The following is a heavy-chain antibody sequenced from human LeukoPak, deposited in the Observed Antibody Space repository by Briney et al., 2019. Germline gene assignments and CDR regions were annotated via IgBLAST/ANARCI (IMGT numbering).Heavy chain of an antibody. V-gene: IGHV3-23*01. CDR1: GFTFSSYA. CDR3: AKLTAYSTRSSNFQH. CDR2: ISGSGGST. D-gene: IGHD6-13*01. J-gene: IGHJ1*01. Sequence: GGSLRLSCAASGFTFSSYAMSWVRQAPGRGLEWVSAISGSGGSTYYADSVKGRFTISRDNSKNTLYLQMNSLRAEDTAVYYCAKLTAYSTRSSNFQHWGQGTLLTVSS.